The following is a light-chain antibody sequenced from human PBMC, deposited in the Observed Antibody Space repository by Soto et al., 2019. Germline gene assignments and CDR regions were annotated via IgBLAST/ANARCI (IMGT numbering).Light chain of an antibody. J-gene: IGLJ3*02. V-gene: IGLV2-8*01. Sequence: QSVLTQPPSASGSPGQSVTISCTGTSSDVGGYNYVSWYQQHPGKAPKLMIYEVSKRPSGVPDRFSGSKSGNTASLTVSGLQDEDEADYYCNSYAGSNNFRVFGGGTQLTVL. CDR1: SSDVGGYNY. CDR3: NSYAGSNNFRV. CDR2: EVS.